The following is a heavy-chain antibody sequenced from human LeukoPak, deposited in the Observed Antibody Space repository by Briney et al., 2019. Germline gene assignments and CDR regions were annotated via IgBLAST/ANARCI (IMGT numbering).Heavy chain of an antibody. Sequence: SQTLSLTCTVSNAFITSGSYYWTWIRQSAGKGLEWIGHIYTNGSTTYNPSLKSRVTVSVDTSKNQFSLKLTSVTAADTAVYYCATFLEASGSYYYYYMDVWGKGTTVTVSS. CDR2: IYTNGST. J-gene: IGHJ6*03. CDR1: NAFITSGSYY. V-gene: IGHV4-61*09. D-gene: IGHD3-10*01. CDR3: ATFLEASGSYYYYYMDV.